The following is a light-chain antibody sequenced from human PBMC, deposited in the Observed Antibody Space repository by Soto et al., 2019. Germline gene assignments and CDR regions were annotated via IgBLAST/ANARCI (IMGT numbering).Light chain of an antibody. CDR2: GAS. CDR3: QQYNNWSPIT. Sequence: DIVLTQSPGTLSLSPGQRATLSCRASQSVSSNLAWYQQKPGQAPRLLIYGASTRATGIPARFSGSGSGTEFTLTISSLQSEDFAVYYCQQYNNWSPITFGQGTRLEI. J-gene: IGKJ5*01. V-gene: IGKV3-15*01. CDR1: QSVSSN.